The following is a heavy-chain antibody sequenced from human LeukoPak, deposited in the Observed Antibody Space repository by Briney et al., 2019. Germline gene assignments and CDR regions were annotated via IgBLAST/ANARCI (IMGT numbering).Heavy chain of an antibody. D-gene: IGHD6-13*01. CDR3: ASLVPYSSSWGYFGY. V-gene: IGHV3-21*01. CDR1: GFTFSSYS. J-gene: IGHJ4*02. Sequence: GGSLRLSCAASGFTFSSYSMNWVRQAPGKGLEWVSSISSSSSYIHYADSVKGRFTISRDNAKNSLYLQMNSLRAEDTAVYYCASLVPYSSSWGYFGYWGQGTLVTVSS. CDR2: ISSSSSYI.